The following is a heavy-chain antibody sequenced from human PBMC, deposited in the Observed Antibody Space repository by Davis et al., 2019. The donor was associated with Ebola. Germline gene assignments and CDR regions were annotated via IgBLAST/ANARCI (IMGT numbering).Heavy chain of an antibody. V-gene: IGHV3-20*04. D-gene: IGHD4-17*01. CDR1: GFTFDDYG. J-gene: IGHJ2*01. Sequence: GESLKISCAASGFTFDDYGMSWVRQAPGKGLEWVSGINWNGGSTGYADSVKGRFTISRDNAKNSLYLQMNSLRAEDTALYYCARDRWGDYGDYESNWYFDLWGRGTLVTVSS. CDR2: INWNGGST. CDR3: ARDRWGDYGDYESNWYFDL.